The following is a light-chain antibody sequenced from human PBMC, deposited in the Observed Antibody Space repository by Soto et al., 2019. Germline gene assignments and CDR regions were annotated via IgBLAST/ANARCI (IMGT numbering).Light chain of an antibody. CDR2: DAS. Sequence: EIVITQSPATLSVSPGERATLSCRASQSVSSNLAWHQQKPGQAPRILMYDASTRATSIPARFSGSGSGTEFTLTISSLQSEDFAVYYCQQYNNWPFTFGPGTKVDIK. V-gene: IGKV3-15*01. J-gene: IGKJ3*01. CDR3: QQYNNWPFT. CDR1: QSVSSN.